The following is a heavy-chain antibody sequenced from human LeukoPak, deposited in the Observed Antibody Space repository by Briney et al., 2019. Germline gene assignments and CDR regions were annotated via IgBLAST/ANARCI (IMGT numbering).Heavy chain of an antibody. CDR2: ISAYNGNT. V-gene: IGHV1-18*01. Sequence: ASVKVSCKASGYTFTSYGISWVRQAPGQGLEWMGWISAYNGNTNYAQKLQGRVTMTTDTSTSTAYMELRSLRSVDTAVYYCARTRWELPPPTFDYWGQGTLVTVSS. D-gene: IGHD1-26*01. CDR3: ARTRWELPPPTFDY. CDR1: GYTFTSYG. J-gene: IGHJ4*02.